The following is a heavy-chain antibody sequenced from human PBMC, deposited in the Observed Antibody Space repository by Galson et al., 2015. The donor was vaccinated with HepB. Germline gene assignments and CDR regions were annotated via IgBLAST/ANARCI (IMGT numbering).Heavy chain of an antibody. CDR3: AQTLINSRDYVNWFDP. CDR1: GYTFTGYY. V-gene: IGHV1-2*06. D-gene: IGHD4-17*01. Sequence: SVKVSCKASGYTFTGYYMHWVRQAPGQGLEWMGRINPNSGGTNYAQKFQGRVTMTRDTSISTAYMELSRLRSDDTAVYYCAQTLINSRDYVNWFDPCGDGTLVTVS. J-gene: IGHJ5*02. CDR2: INPNSGGT.